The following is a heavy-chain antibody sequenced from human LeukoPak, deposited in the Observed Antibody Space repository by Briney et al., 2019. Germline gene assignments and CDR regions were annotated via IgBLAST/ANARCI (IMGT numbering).Heavy chain of an antibody. CDR2: INHSGST. J-gene: IGHJ4*02. CDR3: ARLRFDFWSGYTHPYFDY. D-gene: IGHD3-3*01. V-gene: IGHV4-34*01. CDR1: GGSFSGYY. Sequence: SETLSLTCAVYGGSFSGYYWSWIRQPPGKGLEWIGEINHSGSTNYNPSLKSRVTISVDTSKNQFSLKLSSVAATDTAVYFCARLRFDFWSGYTHPYFDYWGQGTLVTVSS.